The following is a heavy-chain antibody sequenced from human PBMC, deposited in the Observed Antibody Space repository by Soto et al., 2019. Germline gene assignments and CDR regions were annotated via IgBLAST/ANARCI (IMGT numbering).Heavy chain of an antibody. CDR2: ISAYNGNT. Sequence: QVQLVQSGAEVKKPGASVKVSCKASGYTFTSYGISWVRQAPGQGLEWMGWISAYNGNTNYAQKLQRRVTMTTDTSTSTATLYLRSLRPHATAVYDCARDPGCWSDYWGQGTLVTVSS. V-gene: IGHV1-18*01. J-gene: IGHJ4*02. CDR3: ARDPGCWSDY. D-gene: IGHD6-19*01. CDR1: GYTFTSYG.